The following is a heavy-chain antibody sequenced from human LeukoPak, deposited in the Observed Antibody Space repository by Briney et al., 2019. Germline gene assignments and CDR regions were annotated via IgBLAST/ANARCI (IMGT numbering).Heavy chain of an antibody. D-gene: IGHD2-15*01. CDR2: IYPGDSDT. CDR1: GYKLTNNW. J-gene: IGHJ4*02. CDR3: AGPGPYCSGGSCYFDY. Sequence: GESLKFSCMISGYKLTNNWIGWVRQVPGKGLEWMGLIYPGDSDTRYSPSFQGQVTISADKSINTAYLQWSSLKAADTAMYYCAGPGPYCSGGSCYFDYWGQGTLVTVSS. V-gene: IGHV5-51*01.